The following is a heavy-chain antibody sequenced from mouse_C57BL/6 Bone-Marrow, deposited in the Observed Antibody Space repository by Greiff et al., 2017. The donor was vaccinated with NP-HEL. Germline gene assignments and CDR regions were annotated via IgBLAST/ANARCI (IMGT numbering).Heavy chain of an antibody. CDR1: GFTFSDYG. D-gene: IGHD2-3*01. J-gene: IGHJ4*01. CDR3: ARAYDGYYPHYAMDY. CDR2: ISSGSSTI. V-gene: IGHV5-17*01. Sequence: EVNVVESGGGLVKPGGSLKLSCAASGFTFSDYGMHWVRQAPEKGLEWVAYISSGSSTIYYADTVKGRFTISRDNAKNTLFLQMTSLRSEDTAMYYCARAYDGYYPHYAMDYWGQGTSVTVSS.